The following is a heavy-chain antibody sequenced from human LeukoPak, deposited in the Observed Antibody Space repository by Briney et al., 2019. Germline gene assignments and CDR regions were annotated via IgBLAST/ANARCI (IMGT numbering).Heavy chain of an antibody. V-gene: IGHV4-34*12. J-gene: IGHJ3*02. CDR2: IIHSGST. Sequence: SETLSLTCAVYGGSFSGYYWSWIRQPPGKGLEWIGEIIHSGSTNCNPSLKSRVTISVDTSKNQFSLKLSSVTAADTAVYYCAWGYDIGAFDIWGQGTMVTVSS. CDR1: GGSFSGYY. D-gene: IGHD3-3*01. CDR3: AWGYDIGAFDI.